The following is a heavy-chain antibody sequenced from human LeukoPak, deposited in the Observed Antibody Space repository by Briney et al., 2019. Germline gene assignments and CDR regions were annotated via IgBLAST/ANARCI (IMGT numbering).Heavy chain of an antibody. Sequence: KSGESLKISCKGSGYSITSYWIAWVRQMPGKGLEWMGIIYPGDSDTRYSPSFQGQVTISADKSISTANLQWSSLKASDTAMYYCVRRAYSSSWYYFDYWGQGTLVTVSS. V-gene: IGHV5-51*01. CDR2: IYPGDSDT. CDR3: VRRAYSSSWYYFDY. CDR1: GYSITSYW. J-gene: IGHJ4*02. D-gene: IGHD6-13*01.